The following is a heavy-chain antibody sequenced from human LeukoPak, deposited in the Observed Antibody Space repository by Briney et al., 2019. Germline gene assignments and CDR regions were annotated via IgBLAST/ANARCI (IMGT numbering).Heavy chain of an antibody. CDR1: GFTFSNSA. V-gene: IGHV3-23*01. D-gene: IGHD1-26*01. CDR3: AKAIVGVSGLGY. J-gene: IGHJ4*02. CDR2: ISGSGSNT. Sequence: GGSLRLSCAASGFTFSNSAMSWVRQAPGKGLEWVSAISGSGSNTYYAGSVKGRFTISRDTSKNTLYLQVNSLRAEDTALYYCAKAIVGVSGLGYWGQGTLVTVSS.